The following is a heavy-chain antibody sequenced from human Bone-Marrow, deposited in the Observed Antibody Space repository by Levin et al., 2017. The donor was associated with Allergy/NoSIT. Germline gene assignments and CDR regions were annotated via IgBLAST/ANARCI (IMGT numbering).Heavy chain of an antibody. D-gene: IGHD3-22*01. CDR3: ARDGADYYDSSGYQGYLQN. J-gene: IGHJ1*01. CDR2: IIPMFETA. Sequence: PVASVKVSCKASGGSFRSHAVSWVRQAPGQGPEWLGGIIPMFETAHYAQRFQGRVTITADESTSTAYMELSSLRSEDTAIYYCARDGADYYDSSGYQGYLQNWGQGTLVTVSS. V-gene: IGHV1-69*13. CDR1: GGSFRSHA.